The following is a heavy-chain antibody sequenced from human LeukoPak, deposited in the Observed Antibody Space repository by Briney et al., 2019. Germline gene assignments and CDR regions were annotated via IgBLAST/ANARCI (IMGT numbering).Heavy chain of an antibody. V-gene: IGHV3-23*01. J-gene: IGHJ3*02. Sequence: GSLRLSCAASGFTFSSYAMSWVRQAPGKGLEWVSAISGSGGSTYYADSVKGRFTISRDNSKNTLYLQMNSLRAEDTAVYYCAKDSALWFGELRANDAFDIWGQGTMVTVSS. CDR2: ISGSGGST. CDR1: GFTFSSYA. CDR3: AKDSALWFGELRANDAFDI. D-gene: IGHD3-10*01.